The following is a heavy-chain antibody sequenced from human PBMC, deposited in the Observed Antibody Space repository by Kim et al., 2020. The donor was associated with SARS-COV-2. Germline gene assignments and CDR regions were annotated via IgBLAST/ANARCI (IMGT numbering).Heavy chain of an antibody. CDR3: ARQHYCGAVSCSAGMDV. Sequence: ASVKVSCKASGYTFTDYYLHWVRQAPGQGLEWMGRIHPNDGGIIYAQKFQGRVTLTRDTSIGTAYMELRSDDTAVYYCARQHYCGAVSCSAGMDVWGQGT. J-gene: IGHJ6*02. V-gene: IGHV1-2*06. CDR1: GYTFTDYY. D-gene: IGHD2-15*01. CDR2: IHPNDGGI.